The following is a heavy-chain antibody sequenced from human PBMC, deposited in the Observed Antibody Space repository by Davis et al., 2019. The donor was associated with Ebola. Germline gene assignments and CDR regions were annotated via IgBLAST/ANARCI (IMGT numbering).Heavy chain of an antibody. CDR3: ARNRGYCSSTSCYYYYGMDV. CDR1: GGTFSSYA. D-gene: IGHD2-2*01. V-gene: IGHV1-69*13. J-gene: IGHJ6*02. CDR2: IIPIFGTA. Sequence: SVKVSCKASGGTFSSYAISWVRQAPGQGLEWMGGIIPIFGTANYAQKFQGRVTITADESTSTAYMELSSLRSEDTAVYYCARNRGYCSSTSCYYYYGMDVWGQGTTVTVSS.